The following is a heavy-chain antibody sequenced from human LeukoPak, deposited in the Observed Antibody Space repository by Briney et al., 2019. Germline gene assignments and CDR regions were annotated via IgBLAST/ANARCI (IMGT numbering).Heavy chain of an antibody. D-gene: IGHD3-22*01. CDR1: GYTFTSYD. CDR2: MNPNSGNT. Sequence: ASVKVSCKASGYTFTSYDINWVRQATGQGLEWMGWMNPNSGNTGYAQKFQGRVTMTRNTSISTAYMELSSLGSEDTAAYYCARGYRAYYDSSGYSDYWGQGTLVTVSS. CDR3: ARGYRAYYDSSGYSDY. J-gene: IGHJ4*02. V-gene: IGHV1-8*01.